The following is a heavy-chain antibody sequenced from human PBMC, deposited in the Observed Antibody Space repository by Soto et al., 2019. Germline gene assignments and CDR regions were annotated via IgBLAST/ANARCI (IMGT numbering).Heavy chain of an antibody. D-gene: IGHD4-4*01. CDR1: GASISSGDYY. CDR3: ASYCNLRGGFDL. Sequence: QVQLQESGPGLVKPSQTLSLTCTVSGASISSGDYYWSWIRQPPGKGLEWIGYIYYSGSTYYNWSLKSRVTISVDTSKAQFSLKMTSVTAADTAGYYCASYCNLRGGFDLWGRGTLVTVSS. J-gene: IGHJ2*01. CDR2: IYYSGST. V-gene: IGHV4-30-4*01.